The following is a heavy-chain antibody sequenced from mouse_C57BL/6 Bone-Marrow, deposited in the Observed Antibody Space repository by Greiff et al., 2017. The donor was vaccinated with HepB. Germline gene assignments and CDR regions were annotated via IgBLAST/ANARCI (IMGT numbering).Heavy chain of an antibody. D-gene: IGHD2-2*01. CDR1: GYTFTSYW. CDR2: IYPGSGST. CDR3: ARWLPRGY. J-gene: IGHJ2*01. Sequence: QVQLQQSGAELVKPGASVKLSCKASGYTFTSYWMHWVKQRPGQGLEWIGDIYPGSGSTNYNEKFKSKATLTVDTSSITAYMQLSSLTSEDSAVYYCARWLPRGYWGQGTTLTVSS. V-gene: IGHV1-55*01.